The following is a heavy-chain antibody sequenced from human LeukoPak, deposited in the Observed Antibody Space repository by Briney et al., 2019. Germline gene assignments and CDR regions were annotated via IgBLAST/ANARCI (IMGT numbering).Heavy chain of an antibody. D-gene: IGHD6-13*01. CDR1: GGSISSGSYY. J-gene: IGHJ4*02. CDR3: ARVSGVAAAGTGIDY. Sequence: SETLSLTCTVSGGSISSGSYYWSWIRQPAGKGLEWIGYIYYSGSTNYNPSLKSRVTISVDTSKNQFSLKLSSVTAADTAVYYCARVSGVAAAGTGIDYWGQGTLVTVSS. CDR2: IYYSGST. V-gene: IGHV4-61*10.